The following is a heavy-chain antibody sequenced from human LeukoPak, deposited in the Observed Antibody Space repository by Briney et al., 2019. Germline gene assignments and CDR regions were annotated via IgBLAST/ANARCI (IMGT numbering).Heavy chain of an antibody. CDR2: ISGNFFSVNTGTT. D-gene: IGHD1-26*01. CDR1: GFTFSSYA. Sequence: GGSLRLSCAASGFTFSSYAMSWVRQAPGKGLEWVSYISGNFFSVNTGTTYYADSVKGRFTISRDNSKQSVYLQMNSLTDEDTAMYYCATDGVGASPGDVFDIWGQGTRVTVSS. V-gene: IGHV3-48*02. J-gene: IGHJ3*02. CDR3: ATDGVGASPGDVFDI.